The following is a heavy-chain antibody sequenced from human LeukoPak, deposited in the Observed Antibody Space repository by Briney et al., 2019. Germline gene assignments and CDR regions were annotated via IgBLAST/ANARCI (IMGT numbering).Heavy chain of an antibody. D-gene: IGHD6-19*01. CDR3: ASPAGVNPILGYTNGWYFRT. J-gene: IGHJ5*02. V-gene: IGHV3-48*03. Sequence: GGSLRFSCAASGFTFSSYEMNWVRQAPGKGLEWVSYISSSGSRIYFADSVKGRFTISRDNAKNSLYLQMNSLRAEDTAVYYCASPAGVNPILGYTNGWYFRTWGQGTLVTVSS. CDR2: ISSSGSRI. CDR1: GFTFSSYE.